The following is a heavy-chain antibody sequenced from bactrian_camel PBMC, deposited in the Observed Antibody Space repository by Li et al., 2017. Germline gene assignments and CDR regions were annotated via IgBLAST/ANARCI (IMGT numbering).Heavy chain of an antibody. J-gene: IGHJ4*01. V-gene: IGHV3S53*01. CDR1: EEIIGGGC. Sequence: VQLVESGGGSVETGGSLTLTCVGSEEIIGGGCMAWFRQAPGKEREEVATIDSVNIARYADSVKGRFTVSRDNANNTVNLMMNSLKPEDTAMYYCAANFGPYCSGPYLARRANFLGQGTQVT. D-gene: IGHD2*01. CDR2: IDSVNIA.